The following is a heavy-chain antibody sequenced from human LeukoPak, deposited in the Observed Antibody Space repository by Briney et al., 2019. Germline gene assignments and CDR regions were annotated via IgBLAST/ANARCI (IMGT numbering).Heavy chain of an antibody. V-gene: IGHV3-23*01. CDR3: VKDLVGYDSSNYRDC. J-gene: IGHJ4*02. CDR2: ISVSGHRT. Sequence: PGRSLRLSCAASGFTFSSYAMHWVRQAPGKGLEWISGISVSGHRTYHAASVKGRFTISRDNSNNMVYLQMNSLRAEDTAVYYCVKDLVGYDSSNYRDCWGQGTLVTVSS. D-gene: IGHD3-22*01. CDR1: GFTFSSYA.